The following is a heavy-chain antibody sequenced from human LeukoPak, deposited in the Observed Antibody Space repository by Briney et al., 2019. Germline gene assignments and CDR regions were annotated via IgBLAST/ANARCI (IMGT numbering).Heavy chain of an antibody. CDR3: AKVAPDSVVAATRGAYYFDY. CDR2: ISSSGGST. CDR1: GFTFSSYA. D-gene: IGHD2-15*01. Sequence: GGSLSLSCAASGFTFSSYAMSWVRQAPGKGLEWVSAISSSGGSTYYADSVKGRFTISRDNPKNTLYLQMNSLRHDDTAAYYCAKVAPDSVVAATRGAYYFDYWGQGTLVT. J-gene: IGHJ4*02. V-gene: IGHV3-23*01.